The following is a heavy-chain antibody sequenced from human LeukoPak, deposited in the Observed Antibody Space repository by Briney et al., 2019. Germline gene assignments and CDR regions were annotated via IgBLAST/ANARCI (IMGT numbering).Heavy chain of an antibody. V-gene: IGHV3-23*01. CDR2: ISGSDGST. Sequence: GGSLRLSCAASGFTFSNYAMSWVRQAPGKGLEWVSAISGSDGSTNYADSVKGRFTISRDNSKNTVHLQMNSLRSEDTAVFYCAGDLRSFWSGAIDYWGQGTLVTVSS. D-gene: IGHD3-3*01. CDR3: AGDLRSFWSGAIDY. CDR1: GFTFSNYA. J-gene: IGHJ4*02.